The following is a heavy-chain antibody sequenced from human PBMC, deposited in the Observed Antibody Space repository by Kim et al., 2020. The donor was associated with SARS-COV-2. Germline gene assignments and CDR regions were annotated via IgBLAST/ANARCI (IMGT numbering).Heavy chain of an antibody. V-gene: IGHV3-21*01. CDR2: ISRSCSST. Sequence: GGSLRLSCAASGFTFSSYAMNWFRQAPGKGLEWVSSISRSCSSTYYAESVKDRFTISSDKSTNSLYLHMRSLRDEATAYYYCAKDGSGCFVGYYAFYVWG. D-gene: IGHD3-22*01. CDR1: GFTFSSYA. J-gene: IGHJ3*01. CDR3: AKDGSGCFVGYYAFYV.